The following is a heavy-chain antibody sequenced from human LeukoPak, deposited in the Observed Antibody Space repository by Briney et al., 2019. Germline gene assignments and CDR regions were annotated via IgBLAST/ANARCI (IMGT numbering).Heavy chain of an antibody. Sequence: GGSLRLSCAASGFTFSSYAMSWVRQAPGKGLEWVAYITSSGSRIHYADSVKGRFTMSRDNAKNSLYLQMNSLRAEDTAVYYCARDMVRGVSDAFDIWGQGTMVTVSS. V-gene: IGHV3-48*03. CDR2: ITSSGSRI. CDR3: ARDMVRGVSDAFDI. J-gene: IGHJ3*02. CDR1: GFTFSSYA. D-gene: IGHD3-10*01.